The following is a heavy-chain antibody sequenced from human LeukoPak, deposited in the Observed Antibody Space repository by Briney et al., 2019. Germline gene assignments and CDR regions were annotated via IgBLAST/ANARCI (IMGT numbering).Heavy chain of an antibody. CDR3: AKDLGPAARGAFDI. J-gene: IGHJ3*02. Sequence: ASVKVSCKASGYTFTSYDINWVRQATGQGLEWMGWMNPNSGNTGYAQKFQGRVTMTRNTSISTAYMELSSLRSEDTAVYYCAKDLGPAARGAFDIWGQGTMVTVSS. V-gene: IGHV1-8*01. D-gene: IGHD6-6*01. CDR1: GYTFTSYD. CDR2: MNPNSGNT.